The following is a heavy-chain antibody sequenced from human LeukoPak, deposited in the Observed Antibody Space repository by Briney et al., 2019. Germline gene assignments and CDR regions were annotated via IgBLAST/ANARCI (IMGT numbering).Heavy chain of an antibody. CDR3: ARDRDCSSTSCYSRWWDY. D-gene: IGHD2-2*02. CDR2: ISAYNGNT. V-gene: IGHV1-18*01. Sequence: ASVKVSCKASGYTFTSYGISWVRQAPGQGLEWMGWISAYNGNTNYAQKLQGRVTMTTDTSTSTAYMELRSLRSDDTAVYYCARDRDCSSTSCYSRWWDYWDQGTLVTVSS. CDR1: GYTFTSYG. J-gene: IGHJ4*02.